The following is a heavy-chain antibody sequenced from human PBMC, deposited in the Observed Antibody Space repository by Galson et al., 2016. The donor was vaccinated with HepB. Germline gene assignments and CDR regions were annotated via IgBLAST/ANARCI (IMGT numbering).Heavy chain of an antibody. CDR2: IKPHSGGT. V-gene: IGHV1-2*02. Sequence: SVKVSCKASGYSFTGYFIHWVRQAPGQGPEWMGLIKPHSGGTKYAQKFQGRVTLTRDTSTSTVYMELTSLRSDDTAVYFCAREFNRHTVTTFYYYGMDVWGQGTTVTVSS. CDR1: GYSFTGYF. J-gene: IGHJ6*02. D-gene: IGHD4-17*01. CDR3: AREFNRHTVTTFYYYGMDV.